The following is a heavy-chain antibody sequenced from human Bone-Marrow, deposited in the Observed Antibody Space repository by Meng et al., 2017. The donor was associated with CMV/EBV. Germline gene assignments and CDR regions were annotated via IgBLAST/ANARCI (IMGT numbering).Heavy chain of an antibody. CDR3: AKDSSDIVVVPAYGQPFTAGNWFDP. CDR2: ISGSGGST. CDR1: GFTFSSYS. Sequence: GESLKISCAASGFTFSSYSMNWVRQAPGKGLEWVSGISGSGGSTYDADSVKGRFTISRDNSKNTLYLQMNSLRAEDTAVYYRAKDSSDIVVVPAYGQPFTAGNWFDPWGQGTLVTVSS. D-gene: IGHD2-2*01. J-gene: IGHJ5*02. V-gene: IGHV3-23*01.